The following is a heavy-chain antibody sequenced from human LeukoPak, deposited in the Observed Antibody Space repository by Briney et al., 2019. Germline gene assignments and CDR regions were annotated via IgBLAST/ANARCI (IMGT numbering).Heavy chain of an antibody. CDR3: ASEGNYYDSSGLYYFDY. J-gene: IGHJ4*02. V-gene: IGHV3-30*07. CDR1: GFTFSSYA. Sequence: GGSLRLSCAASGFTFSSYAMHWVRQAPGKGLEWVAVISYDGSNKYYADSVKGRFTISRDNSKNTLYLQMNSLRAEDTAVYYCASEGNYYDSSGLYYFDYWGQGTLVTVSS. CDR2: ISYDGSNK. D-gene: IGHD3-22*01.